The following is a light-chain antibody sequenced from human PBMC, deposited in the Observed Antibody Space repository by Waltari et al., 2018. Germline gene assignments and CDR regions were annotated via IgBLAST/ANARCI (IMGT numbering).Light chain of an antibody. J-gene: IGLJ3*02. CDR2: RNN. CDR3: AAWDDSLSGRV. V-gene: IGLV1-47*01. Sequence: QSVLTQPPSASGTPGQRVTMSCSGSRSNIGNNYVTWYQQLPGTAPKLLIYRNNQRPSGVPDRFSGSKSGTSASLAISGLRSEDEADYYCAAWDDSLSGRVFGGGTKVTVL. CDR1: RSNIGNNY.